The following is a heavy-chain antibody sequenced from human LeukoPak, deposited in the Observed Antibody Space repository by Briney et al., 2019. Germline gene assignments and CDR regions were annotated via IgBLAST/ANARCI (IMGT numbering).Heavy chain of an antibody. V-gene: IGHV1-3*01. J-gene: IGHJ3*02. CDR1: GCAFTSYA. D-gene: IGHD5-12*01. CDR3: ARSIRGYIGYDHFAI. Sequence: ASVKVSCKATGCAFTSYAMHLVRQAPGQRLEWMGGINAGNGNTKYSQKFQGRVTITRDTSASTAYMELSSLRSEDTAVYYCARSIRGYIGYDHFAIWGQRTMVTVSS. CDR2: INAGNGNT.